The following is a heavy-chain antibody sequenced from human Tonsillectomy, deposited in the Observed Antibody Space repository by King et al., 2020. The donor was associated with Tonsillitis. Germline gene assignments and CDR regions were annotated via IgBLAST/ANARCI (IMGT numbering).Heavy chain of an antibody. CDR3: ARRPDTAMVKDWYFNL. J-gene: IGHJ2*01. CDR2: IYPGDSDT. D-gene: IGHD5-18*01. Sequence: GQLVQSGAEVKKPGESLKISCKASGYSFTNYWIGWVRQMPGKGLAWMGIIYPGDSDTRYSPSFQGQVTISADKSISIAYLQWSSLKASDTAIYYCARRPDTAMVKDWYFNLWGRGTLAT. V-gene: IGHV5-51*03. CDR1: GYSFTNYW.